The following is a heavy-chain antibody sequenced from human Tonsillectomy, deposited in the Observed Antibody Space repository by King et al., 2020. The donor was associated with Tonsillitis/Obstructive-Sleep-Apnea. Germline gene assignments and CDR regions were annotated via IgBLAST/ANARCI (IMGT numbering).Heavy chain of an antibody. V-gene: IGHV5-51*01. CDR1: GYSFTRYW. J-gene: IGHJ6*03. CDR2: IYPGDSDI. CDR3: ARVDYSNYAYYMDV. D-gene: IGHD4-11*01. Sequence: VQLVESGAEVKKPGESLKISCTGSGYSFTRYWIVWVRQMAGKGLDWMGIIYPGDSDIRYSPSFQGQVTISADKSISTAYLQWSSLKASDTAMYYCARVDYSNYAYYMDVWGKGTSVTVSS.